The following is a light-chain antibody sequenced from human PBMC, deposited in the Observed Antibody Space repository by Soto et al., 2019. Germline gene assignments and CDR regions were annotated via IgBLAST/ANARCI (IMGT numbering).Light chain of an antibody. CDR2: VNSDGSH. Sequence: QPVLTQSPSASASLGASVKLTCTLSSGHSTYAIAWHQQQPEKGPRFLMRVNSDGSHSNGDGIPDRFSGSISGAERYLSISSLQSEDEADYYCQTWGTGIPIFGGGTKLTVL. J-gene: IGLJ2*01. CDR3: QTWGTGIPI. V-gene: IGLV4-69*01. CDR1: SGHSTYA.